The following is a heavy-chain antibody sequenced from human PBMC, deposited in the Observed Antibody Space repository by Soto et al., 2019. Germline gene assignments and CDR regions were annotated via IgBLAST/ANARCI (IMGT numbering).Heavy chain of an antibody. CDR3: ARHGGGSYYEFDY. V-gene: IGHV4-39*01. Sequence: PSETLSLTCTVSGGSISSSSYYWGWIRQPPGKGLEWIGSIYYSGSTYYNPSLKSRVTISVDTSKNQFSLKLSSVTAADTAVYYCARHGGGSYYEFDYWGQGTLVTVSS. CDR1: GGSISSSSYY. D-gene: IGHD1-26*01. J-gene: IGHJ4*02. CDR2: IYYSGST.